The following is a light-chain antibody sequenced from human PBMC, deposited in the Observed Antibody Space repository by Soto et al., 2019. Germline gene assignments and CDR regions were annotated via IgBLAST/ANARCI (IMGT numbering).Light chain of an antibody. CDR2: AAS. V-gene: IGKV1-12*01. Sequence: DIQMTQSPSSVSASVGDRLTITCRSSEDISTWLAWYQQKPGKAPKLLIYAASSLQSGVPSRFSGSGSGTDFTLTISSLQPEDFATYYCQHADSFPLITFGQGTRLEIK. J-gene: IGKJ5*01. CDR1: EDISTW. CDR3: QHADSFPLIT.